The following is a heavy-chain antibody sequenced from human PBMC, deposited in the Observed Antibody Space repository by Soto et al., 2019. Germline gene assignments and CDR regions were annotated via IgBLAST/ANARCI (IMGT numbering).Heavy chain of an antibody. V-gene: IGHV3-7*03. CDR2: IKQDESEK. J-gene: IGHJ5*02. CDR1: GFTFSNYW. D-gene: IGHD2-15*01. Sequence: GSLKLSCSASGFTFSNYWMSLVLQAPGKGLEWVANIKQDESEKYYVDSVKGRFTISRDNGKNSLYLQMNSLRAEDTALYHCARDVYAATGWFDPWGQGTLVTVSS. CDR3: ARDVYAATGWFDP.